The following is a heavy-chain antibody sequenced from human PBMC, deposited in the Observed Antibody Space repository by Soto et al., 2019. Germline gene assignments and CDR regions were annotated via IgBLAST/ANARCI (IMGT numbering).Heavy chain of an antibody. J-gene: IGHJ3*01. CDR1: GGTFSSDS. Sequence: ASVKVSCKASGGTFSSDSFSWVRQAPGQGLEWMGWINVNGNTKYSQKLQGRVTITRDTSASTAYMELSSLRSEDTAVYYCARDEDLWGQGTMVTVSS. CDR3: ARDEDL. V-gene: IGHV1-3*01. CDR2: INVNGNT.